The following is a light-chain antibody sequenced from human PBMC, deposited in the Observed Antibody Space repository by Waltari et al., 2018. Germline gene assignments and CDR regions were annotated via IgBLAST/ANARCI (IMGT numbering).Light chain of an antibody. CDR1: QSVSSN. CDR3: HQYENWPYT. Sequence: EIVMTQSPATLSVSPGERATLSCRASQSVSSNLAWYQQKPGQAPRLLIYGASTRATGIPAGFSGSGSGTEFTLTISSLQSEDFAVYYCHQYENWPYTFSQGTKLEIK. J-gene: IGKJ2*01. V-gene: IGKV3-15*01. CDR2: GAS.